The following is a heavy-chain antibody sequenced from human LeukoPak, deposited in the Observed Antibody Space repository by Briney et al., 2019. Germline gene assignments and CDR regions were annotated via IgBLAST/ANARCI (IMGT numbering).Heavy chain of an antibody. D-gene: IGHD3-3*01. Sequence: GESLKISCKGSGYSFTSYWIGWVRPMPGKGLEWMGIIYPGDSDTRYSPSFQGQVTISADKSISTAYLQWSSLKASDTAMYYCARLEGADFWSGYYNWFDPWGQGTLVTVSS. V-gene: IGHV5-51*01. CDR1: GYSFTSYW. CDR2: IYPGDSDT. CDR3: ARLEGADFWSGYYNWFDP. J-gene: IGHJ5*02.